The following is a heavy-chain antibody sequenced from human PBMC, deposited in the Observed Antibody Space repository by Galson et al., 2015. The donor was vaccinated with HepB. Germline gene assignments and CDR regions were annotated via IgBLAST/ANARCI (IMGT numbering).Heavy chain of an antibody. D-gene: IGHD1-26*01. J-gene: IGHJ4*02. CDR2: IYYTGDT. CDR1: GFTFSSYA. Sequence: LRLSCAASGFTFSSYAMGWIRQPPGKGLEWVGTIYYTGDTYYNPSLKSRVTMSLDTSKNQFSVKLSSVTATDTAVYYCASFVGASPGYYWGQGTLVTVSS. CDR3: ASFVGASPGYY. V-gene: IGHV4-39*01.